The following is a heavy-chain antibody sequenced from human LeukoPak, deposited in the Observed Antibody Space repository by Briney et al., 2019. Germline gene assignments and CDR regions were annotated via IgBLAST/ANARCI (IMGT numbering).Heavy chain of an antibody. Sequence: PSETLSLTCTVSGGSISSYYWSWIRQPPGKGLEWIGYIYYSGSTNYNPSLKSRVTISVDTSKNQFSLKLSSVTAADTAVYYCARAEPYDILTGYQPPVMDVWGQGTTVTVSS. D-gene: IGHD3-9*01. CDR3: ARAEPYDILTGYQPPVMDV. CDR1: GGSISSYY. J-gene: IGHJ6*02. V-gene: IGHV4-59*01. CDR2: IYYSGST.